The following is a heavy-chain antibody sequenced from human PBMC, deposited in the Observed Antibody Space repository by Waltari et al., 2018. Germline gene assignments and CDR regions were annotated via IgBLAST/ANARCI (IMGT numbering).Heavy chain of an antibody. CDR2: TNHSGST. CDR1: GGSFSGYY. D-gene: IGHD2-15*01. CDR3: ARALPRLVVAATWYYGMDV. V-gene: IGHV4-34*01. Sequence: QVQLQQWGAGLLKPSETLSLTCAVYGGSFSGYYWSWIRQPPGKGLEWIGETNHSGSTNYNPSLKSRVTISVDTSKNQFSLKLSSVTAADTAVYYCARALPRLVVAATWYYGMDVWGQGTTVTVSS. J-gene: IGHJ6*02.